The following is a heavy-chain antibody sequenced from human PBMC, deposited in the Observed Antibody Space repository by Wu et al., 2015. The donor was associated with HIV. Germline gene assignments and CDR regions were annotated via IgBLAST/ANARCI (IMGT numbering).Heavy chain of an antibody. D-gene: IGHD2-2*01. Sequence: QVQLVQSGAEVKKPGASVTVSCATSGYTFTNYYIHWLRQAPGQGLEWMAWINPSGGSTIYAETFEGRVTVTRDMSITTVYMELTRLASDDTAIYYCAREGHCGTTSCHFDFWGQGTLVTVSS. J-gene: IGHJ4*02. CDR2: INPSGGST. CDR1: GYTFTNYY. CDR3: AREGHCGTTSCHFDF. V-gene: IGHV1-2*02.